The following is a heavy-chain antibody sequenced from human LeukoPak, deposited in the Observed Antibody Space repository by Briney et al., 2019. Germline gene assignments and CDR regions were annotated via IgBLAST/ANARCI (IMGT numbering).Heavy chain of an antibody. CDR1: GYTFTSYG. CDR2: ISAYNGNT. CDR3: ARARWWLRLPYSYYYYGMDV. V-gene: IGHV1-18*01. Sequence: ASVKVSCKASGYTFTSYGIGWVRQAPGQGLEWMGWISAYNGNTNYAQKLQGRVTMTTDTSTSTAYMELRSLRSDDTAVYYCARARWWLRLPYSYYYYGMDVWGQGTTVTVSS. J-gene: IGHJ6*02. D-gene: IGHD5-12*01.